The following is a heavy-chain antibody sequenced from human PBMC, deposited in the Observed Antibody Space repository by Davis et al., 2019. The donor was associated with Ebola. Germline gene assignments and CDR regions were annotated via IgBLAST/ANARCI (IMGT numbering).Heavy chain of an antibody. D-gene: IGHD5-18*01. Sequence: SETLSLTCAVYGGSFSGYYWSWIRQPPGRGLEWIGEINHSGSTNYNPSLKSRVTISVDTSKNQFSLKLSSVTAADTAVYYCARGGYSYGFDYWGQGTLVTVSS. CDR3: ARGGYSYGFDY. CDR2: INHSGST. V-gene: IGHV4-34*01. CDR1: GGSFSGYY. J-gene: IGHJ4*02.